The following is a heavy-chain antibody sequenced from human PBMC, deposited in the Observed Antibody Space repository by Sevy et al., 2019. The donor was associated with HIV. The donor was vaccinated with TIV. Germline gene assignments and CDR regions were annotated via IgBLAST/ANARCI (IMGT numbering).Heavy chain of an antibody. V-gene: IGHV3-30*03. D-gene: IGHD3-22*01. Sequence: GGSLRLSCAASGFTFSRYGMHWVRQAPGKGLEWVAVISYDGSNKYYAESVKGRFTISRDNTKNTLYLQMNSLRAEDTAVYYCATHCYDSSGYYPFDYWGQGTLVTVSS. J-gene: IGHJ4*02. CDR1: GFTFSRYG. CDR3: ATHCYDSSGYYPFDY. CDR2: ISYDGSNK.